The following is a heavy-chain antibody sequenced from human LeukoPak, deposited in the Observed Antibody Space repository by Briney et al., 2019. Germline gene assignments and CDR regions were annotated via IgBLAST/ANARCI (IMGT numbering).Heavy chain of an antibody. V-gene: IGHV3-53*01. Sequence: GGSLRLSCAASGFTVSSNYMSWVRQAPGKGLEWVSVIYSGGSTYYADSVKGRFTISRDNAKNSLYLQMNSLRAEGTAVYYCAREVYYGSGSYDYWGQGTLVTVSS. CDR1: GFTVSSNY. J-gene: IGHJ4*02. CDR3: AREVYYGSGSYDY. CDR2: IYSGGST. D-gene: IGHD3-10*01.